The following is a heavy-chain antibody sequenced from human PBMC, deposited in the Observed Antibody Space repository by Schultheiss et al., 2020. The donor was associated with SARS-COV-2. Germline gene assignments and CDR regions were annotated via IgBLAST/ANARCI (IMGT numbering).Heavy chain of an antibody. CDR1: GFTFSSYA. V-gene: IGHV3-23*01. D-gene: IGHD2-15*01. J-gene: IGHJ4*02. CDR2: ISWNSGSI. CDR3: ANRVVAGPEWVDY. Sequence: GGSLRLSCAASGFTFSSYAMHWVRQAPGKGLEWVSGISWNSGSIGYADSVKGRFTISRDNSKNTLYLQMNSLRAEDTAVYYCANRVVAGPEWVDYWGQGTLVTVSS.